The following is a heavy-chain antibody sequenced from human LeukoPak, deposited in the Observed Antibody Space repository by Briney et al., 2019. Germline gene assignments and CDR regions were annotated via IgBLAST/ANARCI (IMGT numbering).Heavy chain of an antibody. CDR2: IRYEGSNK. J-gene: IGHJ4*02. V-gene: IGHV3-30*02. CDR1: GFTFSSYG. CDR3: AKDLPGKGIDY. Sequence: PGGSLRLSCAASGFTFSSYGMHWVRQAPGKGLEWGAFIRYEGSNKYYADSVKGRFTISSDNSKNTLYLQMNSLRAEDTAVYYCAKDLPGKGIDYWGQGTLVTVSS. D-gene: IGHD4-23*01.